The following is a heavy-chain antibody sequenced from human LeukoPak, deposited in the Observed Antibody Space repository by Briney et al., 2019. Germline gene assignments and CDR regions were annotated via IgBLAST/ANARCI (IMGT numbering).Heavy chain of an antibody. J-gene: IGHJ3*02. CDR3: ARSASSTSRSAFDI. CDR2: CHYSGNT. Sequence: SETLSLTCAISGGSISSNYWSWIRQPPGKGLEWIGYCHYSGNTNYNPSLKSRATISVDMSKDQFSLTLNSVTAADTAVYYCARSASSTSRSAFDIWGQGTRVTASS. V-gene: IGHV4-59*13. CDR1: GGSISSNY.